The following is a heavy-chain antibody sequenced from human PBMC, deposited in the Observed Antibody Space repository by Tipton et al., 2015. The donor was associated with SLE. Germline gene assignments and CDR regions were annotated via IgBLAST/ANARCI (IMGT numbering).Heavy chain of an antibody. CDR3: AREPSNGLFSDYFDY. CDR1: GFTFSSYE. CDR2: ISSSGNTI. D-gene: IGHD3-16*01. Sequence: SLRLSCAASGFTFSSYEMNWVRQAPGKGLEWVSYISSSGNTIYYADSVKGRFTISRDNTKNSLYLQMDSLRAEDTAFYYCAREPSNGLFSDYFDYWGQGTLVTVSS. J-gene: IGHJ4*02. V-gene: IGHV3-48*03.